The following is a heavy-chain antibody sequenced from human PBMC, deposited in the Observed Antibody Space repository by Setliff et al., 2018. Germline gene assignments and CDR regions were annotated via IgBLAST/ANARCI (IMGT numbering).Heavy chain of an antibody. J-gene: IGHJ4*02. Sequence: ASVKVSCKTSGSPFTNYGLSWVRQAPGQGLEWMGWISGHNGDTKLAQNFQGRVTVTTDTFTNTGYMELRSLRSDDTAVYDCASIIITTVHYWGQGPLVTVS. V-gene: IGHV1-18*01. CDR3: ASIIITTVHY. CDR1: GSPFTNYG. CDR2: ISGHNGDT. D-gene: IGHD3-10*01.